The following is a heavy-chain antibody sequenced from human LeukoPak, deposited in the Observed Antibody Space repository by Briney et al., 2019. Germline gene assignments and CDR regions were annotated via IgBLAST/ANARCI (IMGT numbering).Heavy chain of an antibody. CDR1: GFTFSNAW. CDR3: TLPWGSGSYYDY. J-gene: IGHJ4*02. Sequence: GGSLRLSCAASGFTFSNAWLNWVRQAPGKGQEWVGHIKSKTDGGTTDYAAPVKGRFTISRDDSKNTLFLQMNSLKTEDTAVYYCTLPWGSGSYYDYWGQGTLVTVSS. CDR2: IKSKTDGGTT. D-gene: IGHD3-10*01. V-gene: IGHV3-15*01.